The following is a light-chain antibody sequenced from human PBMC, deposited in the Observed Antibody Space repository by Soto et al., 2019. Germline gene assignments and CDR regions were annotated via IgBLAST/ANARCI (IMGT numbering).Light chain of an antibody. V-gene: IGLV2-23*02. CDR3: CSYAGSGSWV. J-gene: IGLJ2*01. CDR1: SGDVGHYDL. CDR2: EVN. Sequence: QSVLTQPASVSGSPGQSITISCTGSSGDVGHYDLVSWYQHIPNKAPKLLIFEVNRRPSGVSDRFSGSKSGYTASLTISGLQTEDEADFFCCSYAGSGSWVFSGGTKVTVL.